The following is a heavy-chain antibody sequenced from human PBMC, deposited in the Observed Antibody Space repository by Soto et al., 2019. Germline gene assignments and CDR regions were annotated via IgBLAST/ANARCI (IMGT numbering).Heavy chain of an antibody. D-gene: IGHD2-15*01. J-gene: IGHJ5*02. Sequence: QVQLQQWGAGLLKPSETLSLTCAVYGGSLSDYYWSWIRQPPGKGLEWIGEINHRGTTNYSPSLKXXVXIXXDTSKNQFFLKLTSVTAADTAVYYCARGKDFWFDPWGHGTLVTVSS. CDR2: INHRGTT. CDR1: GGSLSDYY. CDR3: ARGKDFWFDP. V-gene: IGHV4-34*01.